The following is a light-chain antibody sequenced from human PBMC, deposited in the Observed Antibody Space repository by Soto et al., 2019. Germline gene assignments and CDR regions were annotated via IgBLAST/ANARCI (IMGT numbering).Light chain of an antibody. Sequence: QSALTQPASVSGSPGQSITISCTGTSSDVGGYNYVSWYQQHPGKAPKLMIYDVSNRPSGVSSRFSGSKSGNTASLTISGLQAEDEADYYCSSYTGSTTLVVFGGGTKVTVL. CDR3: SSYTGSTTLVV. CDR1: SSDVGGYNY. V-gene: IGLV2-14*01. J-gene: IGLJ2*01. CDR2: DVS.